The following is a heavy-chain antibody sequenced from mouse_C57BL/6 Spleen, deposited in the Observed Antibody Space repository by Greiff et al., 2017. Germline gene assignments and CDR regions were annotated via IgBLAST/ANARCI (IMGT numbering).Heavy chain of an antibody. Sequence: EVQLQQSGTVLARPGASVKMSCKTSGYTFTSYWMHWVKQRPGQGLEWIGAIYPGNSDTSYNQKFKGKAKLTAVTSASTAYMELSSLTNEDSAVYYCTRSSITTVVAHFDYWGQGTTLTVSS. V-gene: IGHV1-5*01. CDR2: IYPGNSDT. D-gene: IGHD1-1*01. J-gene: IGHJ2*01. CDR1: GYTFTSYW. CDR3: TRSSITTVVAHFDY.